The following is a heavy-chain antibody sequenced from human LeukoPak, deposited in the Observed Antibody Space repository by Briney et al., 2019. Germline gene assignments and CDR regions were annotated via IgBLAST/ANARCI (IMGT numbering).Heavy chain of an antibody. CDR3: ARHSDVIGAI. Sequence: GESLKISYKASGYTFTHQCIGWVRQKSGSGLEWMGIIYPRDSDTRYSPSFQGHVSISADTSINTAYLEWSRLEASDTAIYYCARHSDVIGAIWGQGTLVTVSS. V-gene: IGHV5-51*01. CDR1: GYTFTHQC. D-gene: IGHD3-10*01. CDR2: IYPRDSDT. J-gene: IGHJ4*02.